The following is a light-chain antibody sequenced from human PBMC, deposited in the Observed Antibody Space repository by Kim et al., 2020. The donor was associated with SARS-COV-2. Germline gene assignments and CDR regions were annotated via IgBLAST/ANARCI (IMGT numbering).Light chain of an antibody. Sequence: SAYGGDRVNSMCRARQGNKDDLGGYQQKRGKAPERLLYAASSVKRGVPSRFSGSGSGREFTLTISSLQPEDFEIYYCLQHNTYPFTFGQETKLEI. V-gene: IGKV1-17*01. CDR2: AAS. CDR1: QGNKDD. CDR3: LQHNTYPFT. J-gene: IGKJ2*01.